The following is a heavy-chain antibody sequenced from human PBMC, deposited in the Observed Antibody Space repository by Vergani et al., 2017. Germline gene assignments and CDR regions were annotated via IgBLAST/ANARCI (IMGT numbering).Heavy chain of an antibody. D-gene: IGHD3-9*01. J-gene: IGHJ2*01. CDR2: MNPNSGNT. Sequence: QVQLVQSGAEVKKPGASVKVSCKASGYTFTSYDINWVRQATGQGLEWMGWMNPNSGNTGYAQKFQGRVTMTRNTSISTAYMELSSLRSEDTAVYYCAREISLDYDILTGYYPLRYFDLWGRGTLVTVSS. V-gene: IGHV1-8*01. CDR3: AREISLDYDILTGYYPLRYFDL. CDR1: GYTFTSYD.